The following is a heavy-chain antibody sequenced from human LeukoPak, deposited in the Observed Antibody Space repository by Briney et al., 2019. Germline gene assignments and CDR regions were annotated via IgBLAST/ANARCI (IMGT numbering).Heavy chain of an antibody. CDR2: IYYSGST. D-gene: IGHD1-14*01. Sequence: SETLSLTCAVSGGSISSGGYSWSWIRQPPGKGLEWIGYIYYSGSTYYNPSLKSRVTISVDTSKNQFSLKLSSVTAADTAMYYCATGYYYYYMDVWGKGTTVTISS. V-gene: IGHV4-30-4*07. CDR3: ATGYYYYYMDV. CDR1: GGSISSGGYS. J-gene: IGHJ6*03.